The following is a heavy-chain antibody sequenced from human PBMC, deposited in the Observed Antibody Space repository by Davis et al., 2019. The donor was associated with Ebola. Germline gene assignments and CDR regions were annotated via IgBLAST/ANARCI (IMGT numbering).Heavy chain of an antibody. Sequence: PRGSLRLSCAASGFTFSSYAMHWVRQAPGKGLEWVAVISYDGSNKYYADSVKGRFTISRDNSKNTLYLQMNSLRAEDTAVYYCATRYRYGMDVWGQGTTVTVSS. V-gene: IGHV3-30*04. CDR1: GFTFSSYA. CDR3: ATRYRYGMDV. D-gene: IGHD1-26*01. J-gene: IGHJ6*02. CDR2: ISYDGSNK.